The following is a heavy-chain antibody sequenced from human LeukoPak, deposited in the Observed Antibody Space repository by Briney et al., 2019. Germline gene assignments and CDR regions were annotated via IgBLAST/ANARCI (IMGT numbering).Heavy chain of an antibody. Sequence: ASVKVSCKASGYTFTSYDINGVRQATGQGLEWMGWMNPNSDNTRYAQKFQGRVTNHRNTPISTAYMALSSLISEDTAVFYCAGTVVSCWASYYYYDYNMDVWVKGTTVTVSS. V-gene: IGHV1-8*02. D-gene: IGHD2-15*01. CDR3: AGTVVSCWASYYYYDYNMDV. CDR1: GYTFTSYD. CDR2: MNPNSDNT. J-gene: IGHJ6*03.